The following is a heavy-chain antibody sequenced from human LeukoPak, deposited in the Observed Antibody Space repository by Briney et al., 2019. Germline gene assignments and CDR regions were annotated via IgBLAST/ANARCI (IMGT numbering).Heavy chain of an antibody. CDR2: INAGNGNT. CDR3: ATPHELYGDLDY. V-gene: IGHV1-3*01. CDR1: GYTFTSYA. Sequence: ASVKVSCKASGYTFTSYAMHWVRQAPGQRLEWMGWINAGNGNTKYSQKFQGRVTITRDTSASTAYMELSSLRSDDTAVYYCATPHELYGDLDYWGQGTLVTVSS. D-gene: IGHD4-17*01. J-gene: IGHJ4*02.